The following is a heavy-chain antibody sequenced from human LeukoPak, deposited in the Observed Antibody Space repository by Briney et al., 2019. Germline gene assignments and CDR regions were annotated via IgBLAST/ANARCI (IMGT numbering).Heavy chain of an antibody. J-gene: IGHJ2*01. CDR3: ARSPSPYYDFWSGYSSYWYFDL. Sequence: SETLSLTCAVYGGSFSGYYWSWIRQPPGKGLEWIGEINHSGSTNYNPSLKSRVTISVDTSKNQVSLKLSSVTAADTAVYYCARSPSPYYDFWSGYSSYWYFDLWGRGTLVTVSS. CDR2: INHSGST. CDR1: GGSFSGYY. D-gene: IGHD3-3*01. V-gene: IGHV4-34*01.